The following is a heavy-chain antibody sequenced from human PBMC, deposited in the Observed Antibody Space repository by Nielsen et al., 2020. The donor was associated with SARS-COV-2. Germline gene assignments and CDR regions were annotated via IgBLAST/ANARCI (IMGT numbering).Heavy chain of an antibody. CDR1: GYSFTSYW. CDR2: IYPSDSDA. J-gene: IGHJ6*03. V-gene: IGHV5-51*01. Sequence: GESLKISCKGSGYSFTSYWIGWVRQMPGKGLEWMGIIYPSDSDARYSPSFQGQVSISVDKSITTAYLQWSSLKASDTAMYYCVRGDYMDVWGTGTTVTVSS. D-gene: IGHD3-16*01. CDR3: VRGDYMDV.